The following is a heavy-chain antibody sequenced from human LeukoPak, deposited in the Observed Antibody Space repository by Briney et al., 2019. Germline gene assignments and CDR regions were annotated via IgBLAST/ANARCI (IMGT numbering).Heavy chain of an antibody. D-gene: IGHD2-2*01. Sequence: SETLSLTCTVSGYSISSGYYWGWIRQPPGKGLEWIGSIYHSGSTYYNPSLKSRVTISVDTSKNQFSLKLSSVTAADTAVYYCARDYPFVVVPAAMGVLDYWGQGTLVTVSS. J-gene: IGHJ4*02. CDR1: GYSISSGYY. CDR3: ARDYPFVVVPAAMGVLDY. CDR2: IYHSGST. V-gene: IGHV4-38-2*02.